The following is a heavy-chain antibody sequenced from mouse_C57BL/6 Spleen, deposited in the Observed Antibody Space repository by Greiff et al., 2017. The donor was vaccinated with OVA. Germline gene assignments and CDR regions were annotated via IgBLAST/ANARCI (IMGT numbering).Heavy chain of an antibody. CDR3: ARDYYNYDEAMDY. J-gene: IGHJ4*01. D-gene: IGHD2-12*01. CDR1: GFTFSDFY. V-gene: IGHV7-1*01. CDR2: SRNKANDYTT. Sequence: EVNVVESGGGLVQSGRSLRLSCATSGFTFSDFYMEWVRQAPGKGLEWIAASRNKANDYTTEYSASVKGRFIVSRDTSQSILYLQMNALRADDTAIYYWARDYYNYDEAMDYWGQGTSVTVSS.